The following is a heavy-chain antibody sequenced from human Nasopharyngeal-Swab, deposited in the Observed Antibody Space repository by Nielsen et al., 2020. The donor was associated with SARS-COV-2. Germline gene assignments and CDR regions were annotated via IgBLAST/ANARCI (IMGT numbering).Heavy chain of an antibody. CDR2: INHSGRT. J-gene: IGHJ5*02. V-gene: IGHV4-34*01. D-gene: IGHD1-1*01. CDR1: GGSFSGYY. Sequence: SETLSLTCAVYGGSFSGYYWSWIRQPQGKGLEWIGEINHSGRTNYNPSLKSRVTISVDTSKNQFSLKLSSVTAADTAVYYCASGRNWNGPQPKNSWFDPWGQGTLVTVSS. CDR3: ASGRNWNGPQPKNSWFDP.